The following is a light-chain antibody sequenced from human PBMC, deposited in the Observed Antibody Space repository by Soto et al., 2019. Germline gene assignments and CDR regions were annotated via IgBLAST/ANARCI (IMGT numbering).Light chain of an antibody. CDR2: DAS. V-gene: IGKV1-5*01. CDR1: QSITTF. J-gene: IGKJ2*01. Sequence: DIQMTQSPSTLSASIGDRVTITCRASQSITTFLAWYQQKPGKAPQILIYDASKLEPGVPSRLSGGGSGTEFTLTISSLQPDDFATYYCQQYKAYPYTFAQGTKVDIK. CDR3: QQYKAYPYT.